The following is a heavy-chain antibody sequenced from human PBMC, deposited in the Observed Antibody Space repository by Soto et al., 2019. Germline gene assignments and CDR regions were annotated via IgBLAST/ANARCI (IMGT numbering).Heavy chain of an antibody. D-gene: IGHD3-22*01. V-gene: IGHV4-59*01. CDR2: IYYSGST. Sequence: QVQLQESGPGLVKTSETLSLTCTVSGGSISSYYWSWIRQPPGKGLEWIGYIYYSGSTNYNPSLKSRLTISVDTSKHQFSLKLSSVTAADTAVYYCAGRASRYYYDSSGYFDYWGQGTLVTVSS. CDR3: AGRASRYYYDSSGYFDY. J-gene: IGHJ4*02. CDR1: GGSISSYY.